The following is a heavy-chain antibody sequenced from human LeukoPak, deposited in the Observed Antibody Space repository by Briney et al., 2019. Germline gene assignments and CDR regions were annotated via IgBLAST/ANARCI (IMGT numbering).Heavy chain of an antibody. CDR3: AREKGVVVPAAIRWFDP. V-gene: IGHV1-69*01. Sequence: SVKVSCKASGGTFSSYAISWVRQAPGQGLEWMGGIIPIFGTANYAQKFQGRVTITADESTSTAYIELSSLRSEDTAVYYCAREKGVVVPAAIRWFDPWGQGTLVTVSS. J-gene: IGHJ5*02. D-gene: IGHD2-2*01. CDR2: IIPIFGTA. CDR1: GGTFSSYA.